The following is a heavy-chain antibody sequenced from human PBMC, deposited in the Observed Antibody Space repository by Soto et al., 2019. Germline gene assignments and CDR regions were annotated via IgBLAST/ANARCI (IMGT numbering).Heavy chain of an antibody. V-gene: IGHV3-9*01. CDR3: AKGTGSGSGSYPWFDP. CDR1: GFTFDDYA. Sequence: GGSLRLSCAASGFTFDDYAMHWVRQAPGKGLEWVSGISWNSGSIGYADSVKGRFTISRDNAKNSLYLQMNSLRAEDTALYYCAKGTGSGSGSYPWFDPWGQGTLVTVSS. D-gene: IGHD3-10*01. J-gene: IGHJ5*02. CDR2: ISWNSGSI.